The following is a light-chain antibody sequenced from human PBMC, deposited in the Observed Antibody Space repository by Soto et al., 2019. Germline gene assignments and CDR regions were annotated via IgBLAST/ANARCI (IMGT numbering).Light chain of an antibody. J-gene: IGKJ1*01. V-gene: IGKV1-39*01. CDR1: QSINRY. Sequence: DIQMTQSPSSLSASVGDRVTITCRASQSINRYLNWYQQKPGKAPKLLIYAASSLQSGVPSRFSGSGSGTDFTLTISSLQPEDFATYYCQQSYSTPRTFGQGPKVEIK. CDR3: QQSYSTPRT. CDR2: AAS.